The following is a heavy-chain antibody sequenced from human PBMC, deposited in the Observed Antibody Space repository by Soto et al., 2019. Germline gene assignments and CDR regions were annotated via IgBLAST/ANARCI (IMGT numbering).Heavy chain of an antibody. V-gene: IGHV3-64D*06. CDR1: GFTFSIYA. CDR2: ISTNGGST. D-gene: IGHD3-22*01. J-gene: IGHJ4*02. CDR3: VKGEYYYDSSGYYPFDY. Sequence: GGSLRLSCSASGFTFSIYAMHWVSQAPGKGLEYVSSISTNGGSTHYADSVKGRFTISRDNSKNTQYLQMSSLSADDTAVYYCVKGEYYYDSSGYYPFDYWGQGT.